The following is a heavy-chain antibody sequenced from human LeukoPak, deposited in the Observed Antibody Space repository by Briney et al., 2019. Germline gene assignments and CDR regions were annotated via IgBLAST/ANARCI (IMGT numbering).Heavy chain of an antibody. V-gene: IGHV1-69*13. Sequence: ASVKVSCKASGGTFSSYAISGVRQAPGQGPEWMGGIIPIFGTANYAQKFQGRVTITADESTSTAYMELSSLRSEDTAVYYCARSTTYYDILTGYYGTFDYWGQGTLVTVSS. D-gene: IGHD3-9*01. CDR1: GGTFSSYA. CDR3: ARSTTYYDILTGYYGTFDY. CDR2: IIPIFGTA. J-gene: IGHJ4*02.